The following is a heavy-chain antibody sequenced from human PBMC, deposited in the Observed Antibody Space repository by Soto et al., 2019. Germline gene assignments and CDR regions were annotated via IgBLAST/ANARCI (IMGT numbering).Heavy chain of an antibody. V-gene: IGHV4-39*01. CDR3: ARSGVNWNDWNRVFDI. J-gene: IGHJ3*02. CDR1: GGSVSSNSYY. D-gene: IGHD1-1*01. Sequence: SETLSLTCTVSGGSVSSNSYYWGWIRQPPGKGLEWIGSMYSIGSTYYNPSLKSRVTVSVDTSKNQFSLKLSSVTAADTAVYYCARSGVNWNDWNRVFDIWGQGTMVTVSS. CDR2: MYSIGST.